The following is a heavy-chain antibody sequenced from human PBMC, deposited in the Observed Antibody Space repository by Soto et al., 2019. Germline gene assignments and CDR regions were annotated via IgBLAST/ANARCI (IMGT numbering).Heavy chain of an antibody. J-gene: IGHJ4*02. CDR2: IWYDGSNK. D-gene: IGHD5-12*01. CDR3: ARDKGPIVATNYFDY. Sequence: ESGGGVVQPGRSLRLSCAASGFTFSSYGMHWVRQAPGKGLEWVAVIWYDGSNKYYADSVKGRFTISRDNSKNTLYLQMNSLRAEDTAVYYCARDKGPIVATNYFDYWGQGTLVTVSS. CDR1: GFTFSSYG. V-gene: IGHV3-33*01.